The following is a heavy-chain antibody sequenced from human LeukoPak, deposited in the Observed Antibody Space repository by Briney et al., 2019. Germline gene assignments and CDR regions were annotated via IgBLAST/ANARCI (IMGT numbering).Heavy chain of an antibody. Sequence: PSETLSLTCTVSGGSISSSSYYWSWIRQPPGKGLEWIGYIYYSGSTNYNPSLKSRVTISVDTSKNQFSLKLSSVTAADTAVYYCARVPYYYDSSGYFLYWYFDLWGRGTLVTVSS. CDR2: IYYSGST. D-gene: IGHD3-22*01. CDR3: ARVPYYYDSSGYFLYWYFDL. J-gene: IGHJ2*01. V-gene: IGHV4-61*01. CDR1: GGSISSSSYY.